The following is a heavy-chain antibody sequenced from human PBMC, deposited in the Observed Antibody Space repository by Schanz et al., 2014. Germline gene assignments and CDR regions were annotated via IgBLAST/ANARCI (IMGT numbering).Heavy chain of an antibody. CDR1: GFNFSDYA. J-gene: IGHJ6*02. V-gene: IGHV3-23*04. D-gene: IGHD3-10*01. CDR2: ISGGGGTT. Sequence: EAHLVESGGGLVKPGGSLRLSCAASGFNFSDYAMCWVRQAPGKGLEWVSAISGGGGTTYYTDSVKGRFTISRDNSKSTLYLQMNSLRAEDTAVYYCAKDGPGGSGSYSADGGMDVWGQGTTVTVSS. CDR3: AKDGPGGSGSYSADGGMDV.